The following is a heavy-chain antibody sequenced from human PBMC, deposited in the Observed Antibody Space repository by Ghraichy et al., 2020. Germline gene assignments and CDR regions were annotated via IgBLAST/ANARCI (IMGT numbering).Heavy chain of an antibody. Sequence: GGSLRLSCAASGFTFDDYAMHWVRQAPGKGLEWVSLISWDGGSTYYADSVKGRFTISRDNSKNSLYLQMNSLRAEDTALYYCANSDSSGDYPGTWGQGTLVTVSS. CDR1: GFTFDDYA. J-gene: IGHJ5*02. CDR3: ANSDSSGDYPGT. D-gene: IGHD3-22*01. CDR2: ISWDGGST. V-gene: IGHV3-43D*03.